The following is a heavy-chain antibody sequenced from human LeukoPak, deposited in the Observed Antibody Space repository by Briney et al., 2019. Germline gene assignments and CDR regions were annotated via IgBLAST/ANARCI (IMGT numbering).Heavy chain of an antibody. CDR1: GGSISSHY. J-gene: IGHJ6*03. D-gene: IGHD4-11*01. CDR3: ARVSTVRSYYYYYYMDV. CDR2: IYYSGST. V-gene: IGHV4-59*11. Sequence: SETLSLTCTVSGGSISSHYWSWIRQPPGKGLEWIGYIYYSGSTNYNPSLKSRVTISVDTTKNQFSLKLSSVTAADTAVYYCARVSTVRSYYYYYYMDVWGKGTTVTVSS.